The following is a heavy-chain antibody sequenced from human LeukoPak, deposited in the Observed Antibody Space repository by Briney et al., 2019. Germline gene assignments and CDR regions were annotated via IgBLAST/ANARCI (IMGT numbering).Heavy chain of an antibody. CDR2: IYPGDSDT. J-gene: IGHJ5*02. CDR1: GYSFTSYW. CDR3: ARRNLNWFDP. V-gene: IGHV5-51*01. Sequence: GESLKISCKGSGYSFTSYWIGWVRQMPGKGLEWIGIIYPGDSDTRYSPSFQGQVTISSEKSISTAYLQWSGRKASYAAMYYCARRNLNWFDPWGQGTLVTVSS. D-gene: IGHD1-14*01.